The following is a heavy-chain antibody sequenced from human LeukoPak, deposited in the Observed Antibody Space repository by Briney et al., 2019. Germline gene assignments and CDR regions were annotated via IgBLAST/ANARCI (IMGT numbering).Heavy chain of an antibody. CDR3: AASYDFWSGYYSPNWFDP. CDR1: GGSTSSYY. V-gene: IGHV4-59*08. CDR2: ISYSGST. J-gene: IGHJ5*02. D-gene: IGHD3-3*01. Sequence: SETLSLTCTVSGGSTSSYYWSWIRQPPGKGLEWIGYISYSGSTNYNPSLKSRGTISVDTSKKQFSLKLSSVTAADAALYYCAASYDFWSGYYSPNWFDPWGQGTLVTVSS.